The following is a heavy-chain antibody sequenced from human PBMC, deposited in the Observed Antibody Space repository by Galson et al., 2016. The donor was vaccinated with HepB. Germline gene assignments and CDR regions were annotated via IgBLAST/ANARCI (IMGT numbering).Heavy chain of an antibody. CDR2: IYSGGKT. CDR3: ARDRSDFLSGYYCGDVDY. V-gene: IGHV3-53*01. D-gene: IGHD3-3*01. CDR1: GFSVSDKY. J-gene: IGHJ4*02. Sequence: SLRLSCAASGFSVSDKYMSWVRQAPGKGLEWVAVIYSGGKTYYADSVKGRFTISRDNSKNTLYLQMKSLRAEDTAVYYCARDRSDFLSGYYCGDVDYRGQGTLVTVSS.